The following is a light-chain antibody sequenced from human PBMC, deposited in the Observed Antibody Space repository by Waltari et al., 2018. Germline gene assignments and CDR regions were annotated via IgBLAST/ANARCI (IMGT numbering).Light chain of an antibody. V-gene: IGLV3-25*03. CDR2: KDS. CDR3: QSADDIGIFV. Sequence: SFDLTQPPSVSVSPGQTARITCSADELPKQYAYWYQQKAGQAPVLVIYKDSERPSGIPERVSGSTSGTTVTLTISGVRPEDEADYYCQSADDIGIFVFGPGTKVTVL. J-gene: IGLJ1*01. CDR1: ELPKQY.